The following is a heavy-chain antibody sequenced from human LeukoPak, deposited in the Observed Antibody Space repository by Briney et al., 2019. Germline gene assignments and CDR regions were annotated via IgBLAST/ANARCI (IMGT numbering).Heavy chain of an antibody. CDR1: GFTFRNYW. CDR3: ARHPNSNWDY. D-gene: IGHD6-13*01. J-gene: IGHJ4*02. Sequence: GGSLRLSCAASGFTFRNYWMSWVRQVPGKGLEWVVNINEGGNEKNYVDSVKGRFTASRDNAQNSLYLQMNSLRVEDTAVYYCARHPNSNWDYWGQGTLVTVSS. V-gene: IGHV3-7*03. CDR2: INEGGNEK.